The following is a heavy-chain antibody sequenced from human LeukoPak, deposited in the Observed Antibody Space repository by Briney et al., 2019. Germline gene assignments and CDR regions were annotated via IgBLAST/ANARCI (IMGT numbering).Heavy chain of an antibody. V-gene: IGHV3-48*03. J-gene: IGHJ4*02. D-gene: IGHD3-10*01. CDR1: GFTFSSYE. CDR2: ISGSGTSI. CDR3: ARETYYGSGSYSDFALDY. Sequence: GGSLRLSCAASGFTFSSYEMNWVRQAPGRGLEWISYISGSGTSIYHANSVKGRFTIFRDNAKNSVYLQMNSLRAEDTAVYYCARETYYGSGSYSDFALDYWGQGTLVTVSS.